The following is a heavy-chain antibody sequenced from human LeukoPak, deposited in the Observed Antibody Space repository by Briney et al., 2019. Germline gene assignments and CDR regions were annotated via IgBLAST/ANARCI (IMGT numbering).Heavy chain of an antibody. J-gene: IGHJ2*01. CDR3: AREGRGWYFDL. CDR1: GYTFTSYG. V-gene: IGHV1-2*02. Sequence: GSVKVSCKASGYTFTSYGISWVRQAPGQGLEWMGWINPDSGGTNYAQKYQSRVTMTRDTSISTAYMDLSRLRSDDTAVYYCAREGRGWYFDLWGRGTLVTVSS. CDR2: INPDSGGT. D-gene: IGHD3-10*01.